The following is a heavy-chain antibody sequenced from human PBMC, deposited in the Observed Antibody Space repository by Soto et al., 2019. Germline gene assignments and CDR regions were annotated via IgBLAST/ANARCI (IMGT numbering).Heavy chain of an antibody. D-gene: IGHD1-26*01. V-gene: IGHV4-59*01. Sequence: SETLSLTCTVSGGSISSYYWSWIRQPPGKGLEWIGYIYYSGSTNYNPSLKSRVTISVDTSKNQFSLKLSSVTAADMAVYYCARSLSGYYYYYGMDVWGQGTTVTVSS. CDR3: ARSLSGYYYYYGMDV. CDR2: IYYSGST. J-gene: IGHJ6*02. CDR1: GGSISSYY.